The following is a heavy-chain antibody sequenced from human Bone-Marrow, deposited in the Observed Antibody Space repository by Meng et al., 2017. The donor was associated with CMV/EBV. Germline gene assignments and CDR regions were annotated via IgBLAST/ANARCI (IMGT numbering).Heavy chain of an antibody. CDR2: IKQDGSEK. Sequence: GESLKISCAASGFTFSSYWMSWVRQAPGKGLEWVANIKQDGSEKYYVDSVKGRFTISRDNAKNSLYLQMNSLRAEDTAVYYCVRDYLVVVPAAIHSVYYYYYYGMNVWGRGTTVTVSS. D-gene: IGHD2-2*01. J-gene: IGHJ6*02. CDR3: VRDYLVVVPAAIHSVYYYYYYGMNV. V-gene: IGHV3-7*01. CDR1: GFTFSSYW.